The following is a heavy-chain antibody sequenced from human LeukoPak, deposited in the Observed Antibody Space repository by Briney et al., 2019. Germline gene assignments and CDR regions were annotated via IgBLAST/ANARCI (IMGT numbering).Heavy chain of an antibody. J-gene: IGHJ4*02. CDR1: GIKFSDAW. V-gene: IGHV3-7*01. CDR3: ARERRLGGSLDY. D-gene: IGHD3-16*01. Sequence: PGGSLRLSCVVPGIKFSDAWMSWVRQAPGKGLEWVANIKQDGSEKYYVDSVKGRFTISRDNAKNSLYLQMNSLRAEDTAVYYCARERRLGGSLDYWGQGTLVTVSS. CDR2: IKQDGSEK.